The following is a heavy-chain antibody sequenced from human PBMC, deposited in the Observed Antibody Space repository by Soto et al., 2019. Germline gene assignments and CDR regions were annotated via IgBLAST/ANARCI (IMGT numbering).Heavy chain of an antibody. D-gene: IGHD2-2*01. CDR3: ARGVENIVVVLDVFGYYGMDV. CDR2: INAGNGNT. V-gene: IGHV1-3*01. CDR1: GYSFTSYA. J-gene: IGHJ6*02. Sequence: ASGKVSCKPSGYSFTSYAIYWVRQAPGQSLEWMGWINAGNGNTKYSQKLQGRVTFTGDTSASTAHMELSSLRSEDTAVYFCARGVENIVVVLDVFGYYGMDVWGQGTTVTVSS.